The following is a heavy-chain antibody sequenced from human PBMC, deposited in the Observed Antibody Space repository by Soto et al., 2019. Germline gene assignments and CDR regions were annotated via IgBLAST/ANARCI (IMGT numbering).Heavy chain of an antibody. V-gene: IGHV3-48*02. CDR2: ISSGSGTI. J-gene: IGHJ4*02. D-gene: IGHD1-26*01. Sequence: EVQLVESGGGLVQPGGSLRLSCAASGFTFSSYSMNWVRQAPGKGLEWVSYISSGSGTIYYADSVKGRFTISRDNAKNSQYLQMNSLRDEDTAVYYCARDGSGSYPYYFDYWGQGTLVTVSS. CDR1: GFTFSSYS. CDR3: ARDGSGSYPYYFDY.